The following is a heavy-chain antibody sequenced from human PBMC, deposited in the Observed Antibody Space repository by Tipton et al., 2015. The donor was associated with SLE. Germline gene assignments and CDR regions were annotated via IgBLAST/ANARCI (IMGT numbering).Heavy chain of an antibody. CDR3: ASSELSGVAATFDY. Sequence: TLSLTCTVSGGSISNYYWNWIRQPPGKGLEWIGYIYYSGSTNYNPSLKSRVTISVDTSKNQFSLKLSSVTAADTAVYYCASSELSGVAATFDYWGQGTLVTASS. CDR2: IYYSGST. D-gene: IGHD2-15*01. CDR1: GGSISNYY. V-gene: IGHV4-59*07. J-gene: IGHJ4*02.